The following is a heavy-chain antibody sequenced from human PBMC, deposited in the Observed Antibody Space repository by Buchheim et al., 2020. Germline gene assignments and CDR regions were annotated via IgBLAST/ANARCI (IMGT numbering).Heavy chain of an antibody. J-gene: IGHJ4*02. CDR1: GASISSGAHH. CDR3: ASYYVGEGGRGY. Sequence: QVLLQESGPGVAKPSQTVSLTCTVSGASISSGAHHWAWIRQHPGKGLEWIGCIYDNSGRTYYNPSLQSRAYISVDTSKNPFSLKLTSATAADTALYYCASYYVGEGGRGYWGQGT. CDR2: IYDNSGRT. V-gene: IGHV4-31*03. D-gene: IGHD3-16*01.